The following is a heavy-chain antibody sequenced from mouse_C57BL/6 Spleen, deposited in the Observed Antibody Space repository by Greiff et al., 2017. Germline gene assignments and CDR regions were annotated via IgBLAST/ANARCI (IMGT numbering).Heavy chain of an antibody. Sequence: VQLQQPGAELVKPGASVKMSCKASGYTFTSYWITWVKQRPGQGLEWIGDIYPGSGSTNYNEKFKSKATLTVDTSSSTAYMQLRSLTSEDSAVYYCARQFTTVSPFDYWGQGTTLTVSS. CDR2: IYPGSGST. CDR3: ARQFTTVSPFDY. CDR1: GYTFTSYW. J-gene: IGHJ2*01. D-gene: IGHD1-1*01. V-gene: IGHV1-55*01.